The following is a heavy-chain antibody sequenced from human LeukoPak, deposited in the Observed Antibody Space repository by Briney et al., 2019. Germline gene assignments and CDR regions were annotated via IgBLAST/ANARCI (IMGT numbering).Heavy chain of an antibody. Sequence: GGSLRLSCAASGFTFSDYYMSWVRQAPGKGLEWVSVLYSGGSTYYADSVKGRFTISRDNSKNTLYLQMDSLRAEDTAMYYCARELDRSGYILAYWGQGTLVTVSS. D-gene: IGHD3-3*01. CDR3: ARELDRSGYILAY. CDR2: LYSGGST. CDR1: GFTFSDYY. J-gene: IGHJ4*02. V-gene: IGHV3-53*01.